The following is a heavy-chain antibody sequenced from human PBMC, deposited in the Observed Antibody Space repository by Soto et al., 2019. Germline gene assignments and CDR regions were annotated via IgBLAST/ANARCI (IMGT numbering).Heavy chain of an antibody. J-gene: IGHJ5*02. CDR2: ISPYYDRI. CDR1: GFSLSSDG. V-gene: IGHV1-18*01. CDR3: ARSEVPAAMGGWFAP. Sequence: QVQLVQSGAEVKKPGASVKVSCKTSGFSLSSDGINWVRRAPGQALEWLGWISPYYDRINYAQKFQSRVTLTTDTSTSTAYMELRSLRSDDTAVYYCARSEVPAAMGGWFAPWGQGTLVTVSS. D-gene: IGHD2-2*01.